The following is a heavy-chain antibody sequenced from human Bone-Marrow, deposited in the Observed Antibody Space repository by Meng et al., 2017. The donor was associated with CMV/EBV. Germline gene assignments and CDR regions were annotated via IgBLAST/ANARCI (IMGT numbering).Heavy chain of an antibody. V-gene: IGHV3-7*01. CDR2: INPDATVR. J-gene: IGHJ4*02. CDR3: ARDISVGEGSGSFDY. D-gene: IGHD3-10*01. CDR1: GFTVSSNY. Sequence: GGSLRLSCAASGFTVSSNYMTWVRQAPGKGLEWLANINPDATVRNYLDSVKGRFTISRDNAKNSLYLQMNSLRAEDTAVYYCARDISVGEGSGSFDYWGQGTLVTVSS.